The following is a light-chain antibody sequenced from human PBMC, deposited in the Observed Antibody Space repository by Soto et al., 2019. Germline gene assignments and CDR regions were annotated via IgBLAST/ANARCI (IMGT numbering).Light chain of an antibody. CDR3: QQRSEWPPT. J-gene: IGKJ1*01. CDR2: DAS. V-gene: IGKV3-11*01. Sequence: EIVLTQSPATLSLSPGERATLSCRASQSISSSLAWYQQKPGQAPRLLIYDASTRATGFPARFSGSGSGTDFTLTIGSLEPEDFAVYYCQQRSEWPPTFVQGTKVEIK. CDR1: QSISSS.